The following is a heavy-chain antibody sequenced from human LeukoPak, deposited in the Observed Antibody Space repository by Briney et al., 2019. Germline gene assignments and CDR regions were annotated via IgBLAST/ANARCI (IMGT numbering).Heavy chain of an antibody. CDR1: GFTFSSYS. V-gene: IGHV3-21*01. CDR2: ISSSSSYI. CDR3: AKRLVGATTGIDY. J-gene: IGHJ4*02. Sequence: PGGSLRLSCAASGFTFSSYSMNWVRQAPGKGLEWVSSISSSSSYIYYADSVKGRFTISRDNAKNSLYLQMNSLRAEDTAVYYCAKRLVGATTGIDYWGQGTLVTVSS. D-gene: IGHD1-26*01.